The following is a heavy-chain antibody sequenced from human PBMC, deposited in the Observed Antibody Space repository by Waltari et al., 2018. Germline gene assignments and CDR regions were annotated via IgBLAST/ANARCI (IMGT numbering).Heavy chain of an antibody. CDR2: ITRPGGST. V-gene: IGHV3-23*01. CDR3: AKGSDGYKDYYVDV. J-gene: IGHJ6*03. CDR1: GFTFGIYA. Sequence: EVQPLETGGGLAQPGGSLRLSCAASGFTFGIYAMSWVRLGPGKGRERVADITRPGGSTNYAESVKGRFTISRDNSKNILYLQMNSLRAEDTATYYCAKGSDGYKDYYVDVWGKGTTVTISS. D-gene: IGHD5-12*01.